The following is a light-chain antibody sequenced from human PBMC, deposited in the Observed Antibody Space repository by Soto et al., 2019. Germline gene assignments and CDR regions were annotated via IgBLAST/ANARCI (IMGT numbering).Light chain of an antibody. Sequence: VLTQSPATLSLSPGERATLSCRASQNVGTFLAWYQLKPGQAPRLVIFDASNRAAGIPDRFSGSGSGTDFTLTISGLEPEEFALYYCLQRNNWPPWTFGQGTKVDI. CDR3: LQRNNWPPWT. CDR1: QNVGTF. CDR2: DAS. J-gene: IGKJ1*01. V-gene: IGKV3-11*01.